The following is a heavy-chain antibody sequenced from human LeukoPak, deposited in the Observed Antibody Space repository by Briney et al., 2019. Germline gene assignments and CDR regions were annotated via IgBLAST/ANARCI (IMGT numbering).Heavy chain of an antibody. Sequence: GGSLRLSCAASGFTFSSYAMHWVRQAPGKGLEWVAVISYDGSNKYYADSVKGRFTISRDNSKNTLYLQMHSLKTEDTAVYYCAFLGAWVSGSSDHDYWGQGALATVSS. CDR2: ISYDGSNK. CDR1: GFTFSSYA. V-gene: IGHV3-30*04. CDR3: AFLGAWVSGSSDHDY. D-gene: IGHD1-26*01. J-gene: IGHJ4*02.